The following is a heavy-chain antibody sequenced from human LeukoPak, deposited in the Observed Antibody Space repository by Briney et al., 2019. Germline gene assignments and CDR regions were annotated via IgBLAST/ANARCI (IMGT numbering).Heavy chain of an antibody. CDR3: ARVVRSSQYCSGGSCSRGYFDY. CDR1: GGSISSGSYY. CDR2: IYTSGST. D-gene: IGHD2-15*01. Sequence: SQTLSLTCTVSGGSISSGSYYWSWIRQPAGKGLEWIGRIYTSGSTNYNPSLKSRVTISVDTSKNQFSLKLSSVTAADTAVYYCARVVRSSQYCSGGSCSRGYFDYWGQGTLVTVSS. V-gene: IGHV4-61*02. J-gene: IGHJ4*02.